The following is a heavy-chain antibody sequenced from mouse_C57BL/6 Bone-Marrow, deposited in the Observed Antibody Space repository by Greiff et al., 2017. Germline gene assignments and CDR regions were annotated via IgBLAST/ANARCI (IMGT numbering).Heavy chain of an antibody. CDR1: GYTFTSYW. J-gene: IGHJ4*01. D-gene: IGHD2-3*01. CDR3: ARRGDGYYSSYAMDY. CDR2: IDPSDSYT. Sequence: QVQLQQPGAELVMPGASVKLSCKASGYTFTSYWMHWVKQRPGQGLEWIGEIDPSDSYTNYNQKFKGKSTLTVDKSSSTAYMQLSSLTSEDSAVYYCARRGDGYYSSYAMDYWGQGTSVTVSS. V-gene: IGHV1-69*01.